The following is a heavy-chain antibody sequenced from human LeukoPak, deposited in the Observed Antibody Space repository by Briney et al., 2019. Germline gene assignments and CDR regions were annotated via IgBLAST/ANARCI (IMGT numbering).Heavy chain of an antibody. CDR1: GFTFSNYW. V-gene: IGHV3-74*01. Sequence: QPGGSLRLSCAASGFTFSNYWMHWVRQAPGQGLVWVSRIYSDGSSTTYEDSVKGRFTISRDNAKNTLYLQMNSLRAEDTAMYYCAREAGGKIDYWGQGTLVTVSS. D-gene: IGHD4-23*01. CDR3: AREAGGKIDY. J-gene: IGHJ4*02. CDR2: IYSDGSST.